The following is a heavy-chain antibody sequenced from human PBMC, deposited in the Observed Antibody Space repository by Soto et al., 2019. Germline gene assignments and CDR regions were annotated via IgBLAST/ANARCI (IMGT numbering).Heavy chain of an antibody. Sequence: EVQLVESGGGLVQPGGSLRLSCAASGFTFSDHYMDWVRQAPGKGLEWVGRTRNKANSYTTEYAASVKGRFTISRDDSEHSLYRQMNSLKTEDTAVYYCARDYDSSGYWDYWGQGTLVTVSS. CDR1: GFTFSDHY. CDR2: TRNKANSYTT. D-gene: IGHD3-22*01. V-gene: IGHV3-72*01. J-gene: IGHJ4*02. CDR3: ARDYDSSGYWDY.